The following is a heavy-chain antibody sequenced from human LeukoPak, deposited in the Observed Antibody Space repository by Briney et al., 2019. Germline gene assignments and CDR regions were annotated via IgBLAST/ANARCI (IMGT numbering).Heavy chain of an antibody. V-gene: IGHV3-23*01. J-gene: IGHJ4*02. CDR3: AKGPLIEVAGTTWDY. CDR2: ISGSGDRT. Sequence: GGSLRLSCAVSGLSLSNYAMSWVRQAPGKGLEWVSAISGSGDRTYYADSVKGRFTISRDNSKNTLYLQMNRLRAEDTAIYYCAKGPLIEVAGTTWDYWGQGTLVTVSA. CDR1: GLSLSNYA. D-gene: IGHD6-19*01.